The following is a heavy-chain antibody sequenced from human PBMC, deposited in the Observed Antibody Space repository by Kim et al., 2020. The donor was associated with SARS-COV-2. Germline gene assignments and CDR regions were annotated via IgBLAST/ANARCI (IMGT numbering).Heavy chain of an antibody. J-gene: IGHJ6*02. CDR2: ISSGASTI. V-gene: IGHV3-11*04. D-gene: IGHD5-12*01. CDR3: ARDLVRVRWLQRDYYYGMDV. CDR1: GFTFSDYY. Sequence: GGSLRLSCAASGFTFSDYYMSWIRQAPGKGLEWVSYISSGASTIYYADSVKGRFTISRDSAKNSLYLQMNSLRAEDTAVYYCARDLVRVRWLQRDYYYGMDVWGQGTTVTVSS.